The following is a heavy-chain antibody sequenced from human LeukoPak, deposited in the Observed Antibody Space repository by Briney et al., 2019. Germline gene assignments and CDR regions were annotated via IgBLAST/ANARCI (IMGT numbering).Heavy chain of an antibody. CDR3: AKGDCGGACLLIDN. CDR1: GFTFSGYA. V-gene: IGHV3-23*01. J-gene: IGHJ4*02. CDR2: ITGRGATT. D-gene: IGHD2-21*02. Sequence: GGSLRLSCAASGFTFSGYAMSWVRQAPGKGREWVSLITGRGATTYYAASVRGRFTVSRDNSKNTLYLQMNSPRAEDRAVYFCAKGDCGGACLLIDNWGQGTLVTVSS.